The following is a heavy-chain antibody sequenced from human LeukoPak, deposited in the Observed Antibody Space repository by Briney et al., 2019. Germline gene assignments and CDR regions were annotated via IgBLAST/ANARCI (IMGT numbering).Heavy chain of an antibody. J-gene: IGHJ6*03. Sequence: SETLSLTCAVYGGSFSGYYWSWIRQPPGKGLEWIGEINNSGSNNYNTSFKSRVTISRDTSQNQSSLKLSSVNAADSAVYYCVSVSATVTTFYYYYYMDVWGKGTAVTVSS. CDR1: GGSFSGYY. V-gene: IGHV4-34*01. CDR2: INNSGSN. CDR3: VSVSATVTTFYYYYYMDV. D-gene: IGHD4-11*01.